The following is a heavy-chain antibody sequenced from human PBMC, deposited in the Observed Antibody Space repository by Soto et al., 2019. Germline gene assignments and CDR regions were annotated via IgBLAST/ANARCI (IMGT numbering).Heavy chain of an antibody. Sequence: QVQLLQSGAEVKKPGSSVKVSCKASGGTFSSYSINCVRQAPGQGLEWMGEIIPIFGTANYAQKIQGRVTITADESTSTAYRVLSSLRSEDTAVYYCAPDGGRHSGGIDYWGQGPLVTVS. D-gene: IGHD2-15*01. V-gene: IGHV1-69*01. CDR1: GGTFSSYS. J-gene: IGHJ4*02. CDR2: IIPIFGTA. CDR3: APDGGRHSGGIDY.